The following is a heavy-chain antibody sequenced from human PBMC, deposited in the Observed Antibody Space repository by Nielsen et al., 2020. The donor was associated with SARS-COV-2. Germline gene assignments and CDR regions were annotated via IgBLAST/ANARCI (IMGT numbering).Heavy chain of an antibody. D-gene: IGHD1-26*01. J-gene: IGHJ4*02. CDR2: ISGSGSST. CDR3: ATSGRYY. CDR1: GFTFSSYA. V-gene: IGHV3-23*01. Sequence: GGSLRLFCAASGFTFSSYAMNWVRQAPGKGLEWVSGISGSGSSTYCADAVKGRFTVSRDNSKNTLYLQMNSLRAEDTAVYFCATSGRYYWGQGTLVTVSS.